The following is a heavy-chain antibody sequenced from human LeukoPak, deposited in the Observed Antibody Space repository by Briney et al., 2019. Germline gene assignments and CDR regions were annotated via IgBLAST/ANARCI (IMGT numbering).Heavy chain of an antibody. CDR1: GFTFSSYW. Sequence: GGSLRLSCAASGFTFSSYWMSWLRQAPGKGLEGFSSISSSSSYIDYADSVKGRFTISRDNAKDSLYLQMNSLRAEDTAVYYCARGGVNPMSYFDYWGQGTLVTVSS. D-gene: IGHD3-10*01. CDR3: ARGGVNPMSYFDY. CDR2: ISSSSSYI. J-gene: IGHJ4*02. V-gene: IGHV3-21*01.